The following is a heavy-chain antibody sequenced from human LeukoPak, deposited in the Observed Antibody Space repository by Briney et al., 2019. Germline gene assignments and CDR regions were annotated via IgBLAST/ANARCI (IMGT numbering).Heavy chain of an antibody. V-gene: IGHV4-39*07. CDR2: IYYSGST. Sequence: SETLSLTCTVSGGSISSSSYYWGWIRQPPGKGLEWIGSIYYSGSTNYNPSLKSRVTISVDTSKNQFSLKLSSVTAADTAVYYCARDSRGVIPSLSGSGAFDIWGQGTMVTVSS. CDR1: GGSISSSSYY. J-gene: IGHJ3*02. D-gene: IGHD3-10*01. CDR3: ARDSRGVIPSLSGSGAFDI.